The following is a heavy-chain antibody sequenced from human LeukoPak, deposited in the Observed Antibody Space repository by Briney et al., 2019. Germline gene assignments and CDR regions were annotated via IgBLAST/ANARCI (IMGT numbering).Heavy chain of an antibody. CDR1: GGPISSYY. Sequence: PSETLSLTCTVSGGPISSYYWSWIRQPAGKGLEWIGRIYTSGSTNYNPSLKSRVTMSVDTSKNQFSLKLSSVTAADTAVYYCARDLDSSTSCYAGICWFDPWGQGTLVTVSS. D-gene: IGHD2-2*01. CDR3: ARDLDSSTSCYAGICWFDP. V-gene: IGHV4-4*07. CDR2: IYTSGST. J-gene: IGHJ5*02.